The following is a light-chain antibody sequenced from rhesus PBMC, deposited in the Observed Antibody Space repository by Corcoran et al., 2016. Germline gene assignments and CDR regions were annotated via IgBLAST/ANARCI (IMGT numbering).Light chain of an antibody. CDR3: QQDYSWPLT. J-gene: IGKJ4*01. Sequence: EIVMTQSPATLSLSPGERATLSCRASQSVSSSLAWYQQKPGQAPKLLIYGASSRATGIPDRLRGSGSGTECTLTISSLEPEDVGVYYCQQDYSWPLTFGGGTKVELK. CDR2: GAS. CDR1: QSVSSS. V-gene: IGKV3-42*01.